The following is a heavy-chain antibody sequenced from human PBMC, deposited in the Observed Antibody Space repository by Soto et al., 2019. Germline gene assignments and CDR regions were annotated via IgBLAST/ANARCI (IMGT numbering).Heavy chain of an antibody. CDR2: ISGSGGST. Sequence: HPGGSLRLSCAASGFTFSSYAMSWVRQAPGKGLEWVSAISGSGGSTYYADSVKGRFTISRDNSKNTLYLQMNSLRAEDTAVYYCAKSLGPIDYFDYWGQGTLVTVSS. V-gene: IGHV3-23*01. CDR3: AKSLGPIDYFDY. CDR1: GFTFSSYA. J-gene: IGHJ4*02.